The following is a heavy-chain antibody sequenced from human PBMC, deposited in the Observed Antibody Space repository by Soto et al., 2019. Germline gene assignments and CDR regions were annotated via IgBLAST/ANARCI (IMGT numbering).Heavy chain of an antibody. Sequence: ASVKVSCKASGYTFTSYAMHWVRQAPGQRLEWMGWINAGNGNTKYSQRFQGRVTITRDTSASTAYMELSSLRSEDTAVYYCARDRVPDSGYEEYWFDPWGQGTLVTVSS. CDR1: GYTFTSYA. J-gene: IGHJ5*02. D-gene: IGHD5-12*01. V-gene: IGHV1-3*01. CDR3: ARDRVPDSGYEEYWFDP. CDR2: INAGNGNT.